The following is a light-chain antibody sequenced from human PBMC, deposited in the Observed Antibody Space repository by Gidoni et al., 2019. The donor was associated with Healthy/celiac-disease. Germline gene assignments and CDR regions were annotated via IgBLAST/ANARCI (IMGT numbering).Light chain of an antibody. CDR1: KVGDKY. Sequence: SYELTQQPSVSVSTGQTASITCSGDKVGDKYACWYQQKPGQSPVLVIYQDSKRPSGIPERFSGSNSGNTATLTISGTQAMDEADYYCQAWDSSTAVFGGGTKLTVL. V-gene: IGLV3-1*01. J-gene: IGLJ2*01. CDR2: QDS. CDR3: QAWDSSTAV.